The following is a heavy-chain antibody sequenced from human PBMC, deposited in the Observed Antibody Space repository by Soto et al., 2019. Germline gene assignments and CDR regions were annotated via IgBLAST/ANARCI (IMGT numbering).Heavy chain of an antibody. CDR3: ARSEWELLDYYYYYGMDV. Sequence: SVKVSCKASGGTFSSYAISWVRQAPGQGLEWMGGIIPIFGTANYAQKFQGRVTITADESTSTAYMELSSLRSEDTAVYYCARSEWELLDYYYYYGMDVWGQGTTVTVS. V-gene: IGHV1-69*13. CDR1: GGTFSSYA. D-gene: IGHD1-26*01. CDR2: IIPIFGTA. J-gene: IGHJ6*02.